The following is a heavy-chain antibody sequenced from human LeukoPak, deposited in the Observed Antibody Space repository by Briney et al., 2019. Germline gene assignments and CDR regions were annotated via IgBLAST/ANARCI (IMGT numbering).Heavy chain of an antibody. Sequence: SETLSLTCTVSGGSISSYYWSWIRQPPGKGLEWLGCIYSSGSTNYNPSLKSRVTISVDTSKNQFSLKLSSVTAADTAVYYCAREGYSTHAFDIWGQGTMVTVSS. D-gene: IGHD2-15*01. CDR3: AREGYSTHAFDI. V-gene: IGHV4-59*08. CDR1: GGSISSYY. J-gene: IGHJ3*02. CDR2: IYSSGST.